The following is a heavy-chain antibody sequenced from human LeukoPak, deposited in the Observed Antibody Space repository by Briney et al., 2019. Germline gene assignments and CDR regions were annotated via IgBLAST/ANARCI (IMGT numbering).Heavy chain of an antibody. Sequence: SETLSLTCTVSGGSISSSSYYWGWIRQPPGKGLEWIGSIYYSGSTYYNPSLKSRVTISVDTSKNQFSLKVRSVTAADTAVYYCAREDTAMVPYYFDYWGQGTLVTVSS. D-gene: IGHD5-18*01. CDR3: AREDTAMVPYYFDY. CDR1: GGSISSSSYY. J-gene: IGHJ4*02. CDR2: IYYSGST. V-gene: IGHV4-39*01.